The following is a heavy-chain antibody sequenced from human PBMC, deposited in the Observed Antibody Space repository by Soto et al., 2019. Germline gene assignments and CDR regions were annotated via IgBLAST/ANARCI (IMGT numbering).Heavy chain of an antibody. D-gene: IGHD3-3*01. CDR1: GYTFTSYG. CDR2: ISAYNGNT. J-gene: IGHJ6*02. CDR3: ARDKYYDFWSGYYLAYYYGMDV. V-gene: IGHV1-18*01. Sequence: GASVKVSCKASGYTFTSYGISWVRQAPGQGLEWMGWISAYNGNTNYAQKLQGRVTMTTDTSTSTAYMELRSLRSDDTAAYYCARDKYYDFWSGYYLAYYYGMDVWGQGTTVTVSS.